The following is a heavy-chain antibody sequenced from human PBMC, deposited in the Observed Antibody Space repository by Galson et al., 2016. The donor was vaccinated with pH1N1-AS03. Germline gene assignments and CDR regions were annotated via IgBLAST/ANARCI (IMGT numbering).Heavy chain of an antibody. V-gene: IGHV3-7*03. J-gene: IGHJ6*02. Sequence: SLRLSCAVSGFTFGSHWMSWARQAPGKGLEWVANINKDGNEKYYVDSVKGRFAISRDNAKNSLYLQMNSLRAEDTAVYYCARDRTVVAASIIYYYGMDVWGQGTQVTVSS. D-gene: IGHD2-2*01. CDR1: GFTFGSHW. CDR3: ARDRTVVAASIIYYYGMDV. CDR2: INKDGNEK.